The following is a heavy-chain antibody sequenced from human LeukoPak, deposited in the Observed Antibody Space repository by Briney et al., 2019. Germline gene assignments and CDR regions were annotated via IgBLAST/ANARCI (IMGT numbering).Heavy chain of an antibody. Sequence: PGGSLRLSCAASGFTFSSSEMNWVRPAPGKGLEWVSYISSSGGTISYADSVKGRFTISRDNAKNSLYLQMNSLRAEDTAIYYCARSGQHLFDFWGQGTLVTVSS. V-gene: IGHV3-48*03. CDR1: GFTFSSSE. CDR2: ISSSGGTI. J-gene: IGHJ4*02. CDR3: ARSGQHLFDF. D-gene: IGHD6-13*01.